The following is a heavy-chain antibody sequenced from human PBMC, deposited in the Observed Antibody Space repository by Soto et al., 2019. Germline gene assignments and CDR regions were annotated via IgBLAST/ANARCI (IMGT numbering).Heavy chain of an antibody. CDR3: ARDYYDSSGYYQHDAFDI. CDR1: GFTVRSNY. CDR2: IYSGGST. Sequence: GGSLRLSCAASGFTVRSNYMSWVRQAPGKGLEWVSVIYSGGSTYYADSVKGRFTISRDNSKNTLYLKMNSLRAEDTAVYYCARDYYDSSGYYQHDAFDIWGQGTMVTVSS. V-gene: IGHV3-53*01. J-gene: IGHJ3*02. D-gene: IGHD3-22*01.